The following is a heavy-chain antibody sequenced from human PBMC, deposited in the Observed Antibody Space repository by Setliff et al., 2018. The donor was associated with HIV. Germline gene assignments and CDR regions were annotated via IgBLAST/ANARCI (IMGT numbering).Heavy chain of an antibody. J-gene: IGHJ4*02. CDR2: IAPGDSYT. D-gene: IGHD7-27*01. V-gene: IGHV5-10-1*01. Sequence: GESLKISCQGSGYSFTSYWISWVRQMPGQGLEWMGNIAPGDSYTHHSPSFQGHVTISVDKSISTAYLQWRSLKSSDTAIYYCARQEDWGPLDYWGQGTLVTVSS. CDR3: ARQEDWGPLDY. CDR1: GYSFTSYW.